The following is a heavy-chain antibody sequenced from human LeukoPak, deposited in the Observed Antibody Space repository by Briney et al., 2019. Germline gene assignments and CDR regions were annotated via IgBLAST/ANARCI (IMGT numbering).Heavy chain of an antibody. CDR1: GFRFSSYW. J-gene: IGHJ6*03. D-gene: IGHD6-13*01. CDR2: IKQAGSEK. V-gene: IGHV3-7*01. CDR3: ARGSSSSWYLYYYYYYIDV. Sequence: GWSLTLSCAASGFRFSSYWMSWVRQAAGKGLEGVANIKQAGSEKYYLDSAKGRFTISRDNAKNSLHLQMNSLSAEDTAVYYCARGSSSSWYLYYYYYYIDVWGKGTTVTISS.